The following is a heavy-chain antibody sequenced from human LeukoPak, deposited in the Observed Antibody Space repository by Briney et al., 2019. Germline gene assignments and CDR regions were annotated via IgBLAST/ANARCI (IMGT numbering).Heavy chain of an antibody. CDR3: ARYSGYSGYDSFDY. J-gene: IGHJ4*02. V-gene: IGHV1-2*02. Sequence: ASVKVSCKASGYTFTGYYMHWVRQAPGQGVEWMGWINPNSGGTNYAQKFQGRVTMTRDTSISTAYMELSRLRSDDTAVYYCARYSGYSGYDSFDYWGQGTLVTVSS. D-gene: IGHD5-12*01. CDR2: INPNSGGT. CDR1: GYTFTGYY.